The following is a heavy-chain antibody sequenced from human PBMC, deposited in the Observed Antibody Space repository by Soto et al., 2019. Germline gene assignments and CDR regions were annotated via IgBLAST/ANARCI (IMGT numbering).Heavy chain of an antibody. D-gene: IGHD3-22*01. CDR2: ISTGSDYI. CDR3: ARRYYYDSSDFRPFDI. CDR1: GFSFSAYS. J-gene: IGHJ3*02. Sequence: QLVESGGGLVKPGGSLRLSCAASGFSFSAYSMIWVRQAPGKGLEWVSAISTGSDYIFYADSVKGRFTISRDNAKNSPYLQMDSLRAEDTAVYYCARRYYYDSSDFRPFDIWGQGTMVTVSS. V-gene: IGHV3-21*01.